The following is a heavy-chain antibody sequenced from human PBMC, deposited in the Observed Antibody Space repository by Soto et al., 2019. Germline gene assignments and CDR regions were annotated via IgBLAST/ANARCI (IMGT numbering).Heavy chain of an antibody. CDR2: VNPSGGST. D-gene: IGHD3-10*01. Sequence: ASVKVSCKASGYTFTSYYMHWVRQAPGQGLEWMGIVNPSGGSTSYAQKFQGRVTMSRDTSTSTVYMELSSLRSEDTAVYYCARDRTMVRGVSGYYFDYWGQGTLVTVS. CDR1: GYTFTSYY. V-gene: IGHV1-46*03. J-gene: IGHJ4*02. CDR3: ARDRTMVRGVSGYYFDY.